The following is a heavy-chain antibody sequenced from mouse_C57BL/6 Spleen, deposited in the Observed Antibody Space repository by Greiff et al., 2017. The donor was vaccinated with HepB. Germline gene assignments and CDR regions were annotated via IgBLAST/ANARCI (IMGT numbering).Heavy chain of an antibody. V-gene: IGHV1-80*01. CDR2: IYPGDGDT. CDR3: ATTLTAQVTEGAMDY. CDR1: GYAFSSYW. Sequence: VQLQQSGAELVKPGASVKISCKASGYAFSSYWMNWVKQRPGKGLEWIGQIYPGDGDTNYNGKCKGKATLTADKSSSTAYMQLSSLTSEDSAVYFCATTLTAQVTEGAMDYWGQGTSVTVSS. J-gene: IGHJ4*01. D-gene: IGHD3-2*02.